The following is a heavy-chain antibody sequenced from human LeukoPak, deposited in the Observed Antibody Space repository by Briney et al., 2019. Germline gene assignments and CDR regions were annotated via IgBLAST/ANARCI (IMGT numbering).Heavy chain of an antibody. CDR2: IRSKAYGGTT. J-gene: IGHJ3*02. Sequence: GRSLRLSCTASGFTLGDSAMSWVRQAPGKGLEGVGFIRSKAYGGTTEYAASVKGRFSISRDDSKSIAYLQMNSLRTEDTAIYYCTRAHNDYIWGSLSCASDIWGQGTTVTVSS. D-gene: IGHD3-16*01. V-gene: IGHV3-49*04. CDR1: GFTLGDSA. CDR3: TRAHNDYIWGSLSCASDI.